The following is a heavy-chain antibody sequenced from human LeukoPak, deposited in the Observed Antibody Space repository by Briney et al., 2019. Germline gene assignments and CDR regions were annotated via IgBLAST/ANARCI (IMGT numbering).Heavy chain of an antibody. V-gene: IGHV3-21*01. CDR3: ARDLTSAYCGGDCYYGFDY. D-gene: IGHD2-21*02. CDR2: ICSSSCYI. Sequence: GGSLRLSCAASGFTFSSYTMNWVRQAPGRGLEWVSSICSSSCYIYYADSVKGRFTISRDNAKNSLYLQMNSLRAEDTAVYYCARDLTSAYCGGDCYYGFDYWGQGTLVTVSS. J-gene: IGHJ4*02. CDR1: GFTFSSYT.